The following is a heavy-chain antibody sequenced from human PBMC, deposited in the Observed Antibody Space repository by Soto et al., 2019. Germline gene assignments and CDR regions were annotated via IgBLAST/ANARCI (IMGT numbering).Heavy chain of an antibody. CDR2: VDPDDGET. CDR3: TTDRPTLYSRTYVFAF. D-gene: IGHD1-26*01. V-gene: IGHV1-69-2*01. Sequence: EVQVVQSGAEIKMPGATVRISCTLSGYTFRDHYIHWIRQAPGKGLQWMGLVDPDDGETLYGEKFRGRVTITADTSADSAYMELSSLRSEDTAIYFCTTDRPTLYSRTYVFAFWGQGTQVTVSS. CDR1: GYTFRDHY. J-gene: IGHJ4*02.